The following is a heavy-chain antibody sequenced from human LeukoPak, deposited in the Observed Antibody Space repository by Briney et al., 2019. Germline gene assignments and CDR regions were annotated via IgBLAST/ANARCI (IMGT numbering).Heavy chain of an antibody. J-gene: IGHJ4*02. CDR1: GFTVSSNY. CDR3: ARESYNSGIDY. V-gene: IGHV3-53*01. D-gene: IGHD6-19*01. CDR2: MYSGGNT. Sequence: GGSLRLSCAASGFTVSSNYMSWVRQAPGKGLEWVSVMYSGGNTYYADSVKGRFTISRDNSKNTLYLQMNSLRAEDTAVYYCARESYNSGIDYWGQGTLVTVSS.